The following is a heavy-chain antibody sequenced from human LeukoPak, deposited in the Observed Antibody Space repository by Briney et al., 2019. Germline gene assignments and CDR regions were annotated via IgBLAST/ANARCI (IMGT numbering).Heavy chain of an antibody. J-gene: IGHJ5*02. CDR1: GFSFNYFW. D-gene: IGHD3-3*01. CDR3: ARDAEVGTLFGVLSRYNWFDP. Sequence: GGSLRLSCAASGFSFNYFWMSWVRQAPGKGLEWVANIKQDGTEKYYADSVKGRFTISRDNAKKSLYLQMNSLRAEDTAVYYCARDAEVGTLFGVLSRYNWFDPWGQGALVTVSS. CDR2: IKQDGTEK. V-gene: IGHV3-7*01.